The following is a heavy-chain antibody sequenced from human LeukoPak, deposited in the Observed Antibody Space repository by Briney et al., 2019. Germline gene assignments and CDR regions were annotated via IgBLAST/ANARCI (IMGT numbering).Heavy chain of an antibody. V-gene: IGHV4-39*01. Sequence: SETLSLPCTVSGGSMSNISDYWGWIRQPPGKGLEWIVSIYYSGSTYYNPSLKSRVTISVDTSKNQFSLKLSSVTAADTAVYYCARQWLVDHNWFDPWGQGTLVTVSS. D-gene: IGHD6-19*01. J-gene: IGHJ5*02. CDR3: ARQWLVDHNWFDP. CDR1: GGSMSNISDY. CDR2: IYYSGST.